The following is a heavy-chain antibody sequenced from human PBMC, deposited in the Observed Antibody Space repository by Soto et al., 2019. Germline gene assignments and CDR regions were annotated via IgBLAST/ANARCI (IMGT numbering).Heavy chain of an antibody. CDR3: ASTEAPAIAVAGYFDY. Sequence: SETLSLTCAVSGGSISSSNWCSWVRQPPGKGLEWIGEIYHSGSTNYNPSLKSRVTISVDKSKNQFSLKLSSVTAADTAVYYCASTEAPAIAVAGYFDYWGQGTLVTVSS. V-gene: IGHV4-4*02. CDR2: IYHSGST. CDR1: GGSISSSNW. D-gene: IGHD6-19*01. J-gene: IGHJ4*02.